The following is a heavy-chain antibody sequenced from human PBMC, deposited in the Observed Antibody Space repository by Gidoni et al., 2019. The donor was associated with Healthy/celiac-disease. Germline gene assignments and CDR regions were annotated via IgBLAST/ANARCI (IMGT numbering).Heavy chain of an antibody. D-gene: IGHD6-13*01. Sequence: EVPLVESGGGLVQPGWSLRVSCASSGFTLSSYDMHLVRQATGKGLDWVSAIGTAGDTYYPGYVKGRVTISRENAKNSLYLQMNSLRAGDTAVYYGAREGRGSSSLDYWGKGTLVTVSS. V-gene: IGHV3-13*01. CDR3: AREGRGSSSLDY. CDR1: GFTLSSYD. J-gene: IGHJ4*02. CDR2: IGTAGDT.